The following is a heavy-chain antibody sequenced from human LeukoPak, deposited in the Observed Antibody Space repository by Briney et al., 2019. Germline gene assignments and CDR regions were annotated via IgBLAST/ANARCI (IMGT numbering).Heavy chain of an antibody. CDR3: ARVRYCDY. Sequence: HPGGSLRLSCAASGFTFSSYWMHWVRQAPGKGRVWVSRINSDGSSTNYADSVKGRFTNSRDNAKNTLYLQMNRLRAEDTAVYYCARVRYCDYWGQGTLVTVSS. V-gene: IGHV3-74*01. CDR1: GFTFSSYW. D-gene: IGHD1-14*01. J-gene: IGHJ4*02. CDR2: INSDGSST.